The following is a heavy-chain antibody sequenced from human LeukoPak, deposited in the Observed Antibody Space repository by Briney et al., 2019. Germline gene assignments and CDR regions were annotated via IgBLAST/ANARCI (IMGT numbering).Heavy chain of an antibody. V-gene: IGHV3-30*02. Sequence: PGGSLRLSCAASGFTSSSYGMHWVRQAPGKGLERVAFIRYDGSNKYYADSVKGRFTISRDNSKNTLYLQMNSLRAEDTAVDYCAKVCAGASFCSSTSCYEVWGPDLDYWGQGTLVTVSS. D-gene: IGHD2-2*01. J-gene: IGHJ4*02. CDR3: AKVCAGASFCSSTSCYEVWGPDLDY. CDR2: IRYDGSNK. CDR1: GFTSSSYG.